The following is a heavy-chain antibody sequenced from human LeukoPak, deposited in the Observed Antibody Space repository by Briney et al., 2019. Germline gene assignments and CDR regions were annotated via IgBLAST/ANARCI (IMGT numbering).Heavy chain of an antibody. V-gene: IGHV3-48*01. CDR1: EFAFSTYN. CDR3: AREPYCSGGSCYGMDV. Sequence: GGSLRLSCAASEFAFSTYNMNWVRQAPGKGLEWVSYISTGSSTTYYADSVKGRFTISRDNVENSLYLQMNSLRAEDTAVYYCAREPYCSGGSCYGMDVWGQGTTVTVSS. J-gene: IGHJ6*02. D-gene: IGHD2-15*01. CDR2: ISTGSSTT.